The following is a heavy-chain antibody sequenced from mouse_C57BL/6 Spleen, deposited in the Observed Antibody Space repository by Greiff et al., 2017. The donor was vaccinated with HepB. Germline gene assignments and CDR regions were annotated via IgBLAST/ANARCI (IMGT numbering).Heavy chain of an antibody. CDR3: ARNSNSRDWYFDV. D-gene: IGHD2-5*01. Sequence: LVESGAELVRPGSSVKLSCKDSYFAFMARAMHWVKQRPGHGLEWIGSFTMYSDATEYSENFKGKATLTANTSSSTAYMELSSLTSEDSAVYYCARNSNSRDWYFDVWGTGTTVTVSS. J-gene: IGHJ1*03. CDR1: YFAFMARA. V-gene: IGHV1-49*01. CDR2: FTMYSDAT.